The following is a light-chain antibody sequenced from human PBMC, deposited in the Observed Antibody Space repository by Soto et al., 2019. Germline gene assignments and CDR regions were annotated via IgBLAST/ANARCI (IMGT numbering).Light chain of an antibody. Sequence: EIVLTQSPGTLSLSPGERATLSCRASQRVSSSYLAWYQQKPGQAPRLLIYGVSTRAPGIPDRFRGSGSGTDFTLTINRLEPEDFAVYYCHQYGSSPRTFGQGTKVEIK. CDR3: HQYGSSPRT. CDR1: QRVSSSY. J-gene: IGKJ1*01. V-gene: IGKV3-20*01. CDR2: GVS.